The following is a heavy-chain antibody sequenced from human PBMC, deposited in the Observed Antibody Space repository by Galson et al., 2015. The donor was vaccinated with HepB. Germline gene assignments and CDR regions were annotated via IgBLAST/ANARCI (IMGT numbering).Heavy chain of an antibody. CDR1: GFTFSSYG. V-gene: IGHV3-30*03. J-gene: IGHJ4*02. CDR3: ASQTGIAVALMN. CDR2: ISYDGSNK. D-gene: IGHD6-19*01. Sequence: SLRLSCAASGFTFSSYGMHWVRQAPGKGLEWVAGISYDGSNKKYVDSVKGRFTISRDNSMNTLYLQMNSLRGEDTAVYYCASQTGIAVALMNWGQGNLVTVSS.